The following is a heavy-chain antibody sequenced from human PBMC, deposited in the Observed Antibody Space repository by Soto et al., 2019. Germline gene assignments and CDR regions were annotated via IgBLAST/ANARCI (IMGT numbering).Heavy chain of an antibody. CDR3: ARVRAARPGGRWFDP. J-gene: IGHJ5*02. D-gene: IGHD6-6*01. CDR2: ISAYNGNT. CDR1: GYTFTSYG. Sequence: ASVKVSCKASGYTFTSYGISWVRQAPGQGLEWMGWISAYNGNTNYAQKLQGRVTMTTDTSTSTAYMELRSLRSDDTAVYYCARVRAARPGGRWFDPWGRGTLVTSPQ. V-gene: IGHV1-18*04.